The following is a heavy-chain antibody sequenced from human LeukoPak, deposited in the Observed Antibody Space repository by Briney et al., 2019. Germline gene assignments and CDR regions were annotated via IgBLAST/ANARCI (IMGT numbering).Heavy chain of an antibody. V-gene: IGHV1-8*01. D-gene: IGHD3-3*01. Sequence: GASVKVSCKASGHTFTSYDINWVRQATGQGLEWMGWMNPNSGNTGYAQKFQGRVTMTRNTSISTAYMELSSLRSEDTAVYYCARGITIFGVAYGMDVWGQGTTVTVSS. CDR2: MNPNSGNT. CDR3: ARGITIFGVAYGMDV. CDR1: GHTFTSYD. J-gene: IGHJ6*02.